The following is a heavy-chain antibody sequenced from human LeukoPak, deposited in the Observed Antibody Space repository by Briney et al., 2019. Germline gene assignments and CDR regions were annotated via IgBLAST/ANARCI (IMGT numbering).Heavy chain of an antibody. CDR1: GFTFSSYA. Sequence: GRSLRLSCAASGFTFSSYAMHWVRQAPGKGLEWVAVISYDGSNKYYADSVKGRFTISRDNSKNTLYLQMNSLRAEDTAVYYCAKTYGGGYYGMDVWGQGTTVTVSS. CDR2: ISYDGSNK. D-gene: IGHD4-23*01. CDR3: AKTYGGGYYGMDV. J-gene: IGHJ6*02. V-gene: IGHV3-30*18.